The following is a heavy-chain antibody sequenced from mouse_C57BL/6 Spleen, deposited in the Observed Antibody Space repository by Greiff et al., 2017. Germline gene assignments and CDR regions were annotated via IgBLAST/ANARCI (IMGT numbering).Heavy chain of an antibody. D-gene: IGHD1-1*01. CDR2: IGPGSGST. V-gene: IGHV1-77*01. Sequence: VHLVESGAELVKPGASVKISCKASGYTFTEYYINWVKQRPGQGLEWIGKIGPGSGSTYYNEKFNANATLTPDKSSSTAYIQLSSLTSEDSAVYFCARDYYGSSPWFAYWAQETLVTVSA. CDR1: GYTFTEYY. CDR3: ARDYYGSSPWFAY. J-gene: IGHJ3*01.